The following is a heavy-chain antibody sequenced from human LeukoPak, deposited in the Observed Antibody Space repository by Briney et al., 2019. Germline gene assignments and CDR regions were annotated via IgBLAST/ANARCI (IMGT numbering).Heavy chain of an antibody. CDR1: GGSFSGYY. CDR2: INHSGST. D-gene: IGHD3-10*01. V-gene: IGHV4-34*01. Sequence: SETLSLTCAVYGGSFSGYYWSWIRQPPGKGLEWIGEINHSGSTNYNPSLKSRVTTSVDTSKNQFSLKLSSVTAADTAVYYCARHGGSGSLYYYYYMDVWGKGTTVTISS. J-gene: IGHJ6*03. CDR3: ARHGGSGSLYYYYYMDV.